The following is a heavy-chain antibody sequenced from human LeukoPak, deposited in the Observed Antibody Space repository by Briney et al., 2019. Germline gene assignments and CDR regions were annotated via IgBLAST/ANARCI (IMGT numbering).Heavy chain of an antibody. CDR2: FDPEDGET. J-gene: IGHJ4*02. D-gene: IGHD6-13*01. CDR1: GYTLTELS. V-gene: IGHV1-24*01. CDR3: ARDWEAYSSSRDY. Sequence: ASVKVSCKVSGYTLTELSMHWVRQAPGKGLEWMGGFDPEDGETIYAQKFQGRVTMTRDTSISTAYMELSRLRSDDTAVYYCARDWEAYSSSRDYWGQGTLVTVSS.